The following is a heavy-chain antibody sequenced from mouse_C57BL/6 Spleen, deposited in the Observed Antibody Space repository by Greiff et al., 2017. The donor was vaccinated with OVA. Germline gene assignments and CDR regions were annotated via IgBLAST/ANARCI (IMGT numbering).Heavy chain of an antibody. CDR1: GFSLSTSGMG. Sequence: VKLQESGPGILQSSQTLSLTCSFSGFSLSTSGMGVSWIRQPSGKGLEWLAHIYWDDDKRYNPSLKSRLTISKDTSRNQVFLKITSVDTADTATYYCARRDDGYYKKYFDVWGTGTTVTVSS. CDR3: ARRDDGYYKKYFDV. J-gene: IGHJ1*03. CDR2: IYWDDDK. V-gene: IGHV8-12*01. D-gene: IGHD2-3*01.